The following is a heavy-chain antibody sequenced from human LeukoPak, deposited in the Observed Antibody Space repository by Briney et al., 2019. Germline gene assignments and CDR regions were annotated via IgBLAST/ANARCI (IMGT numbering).Heavy chain of an antibody. CDR3: ARSNYASYYYMDV. CDR1: GGSISSSTDY. CDR2: IYYSGST. V-gene: IGHV4-39*01. D-gene: IGHD4/OR15-4a*01. J-gene: IGHJ6*03. Sequence: SETLSLTCTVSGGSISSSTDYWGWIRQPPGKGLEWIGSIYYSGSTYYNPSLKSRVTISVDTSKNQFSLKLSSVTAADTAVYYCARSNYASYYYMDVWGKGTTVTVSS.